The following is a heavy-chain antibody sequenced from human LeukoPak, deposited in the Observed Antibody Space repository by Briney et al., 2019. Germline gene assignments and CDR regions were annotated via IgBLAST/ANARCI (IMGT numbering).Heavy chain of an antibody. J-gene: IGHJ2*01. D-gene: IGHD4-17*01. CDR1: VYTFTGYF. V-gene: IGHV1-2*02. CDR2: INPNSGGT. CDR3: SREGDYGDYGRLWYFDL. Sequence: GASVNVSCKTSVYTFTGYFMHWVRQAPGQGLECMGWINPNSGGTNYAQKFQGRVTMTRDTSISTAYMELTRLRSDDTAMYYCSREGDYGDYGRLWYFDLWGRGTLVTVSS.